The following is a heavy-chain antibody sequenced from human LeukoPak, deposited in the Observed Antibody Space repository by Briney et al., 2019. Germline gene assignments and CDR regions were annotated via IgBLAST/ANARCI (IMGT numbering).Heavy chain of an antibody. CDR1: GFTFDDYA. V-gene: IGHV3-9*01. D-gene: IGHD2-2*01. Sequence: GGSLRLSCAASGFTFDDYAMHWVRQAPGKGLEWVSGISWNSGSIGYADSVKGRFTISRDNAKNSLYLQMNSLRAEDTAVYYCARDLCSSTSCYGGYYYYYYYMDVWGKGTTVTVSS. CDR3: ARDLCSSTSCYGGYYYYYYYMDV. CDR2: ISWNSGSI. J-gene: IGHJ6*03.